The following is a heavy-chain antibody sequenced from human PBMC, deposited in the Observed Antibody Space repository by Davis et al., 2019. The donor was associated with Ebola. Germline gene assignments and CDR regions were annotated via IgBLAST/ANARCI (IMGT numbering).Heavy chain of an antibody. V-gene: IGHV3-9*01. D-gene: IGHD3-22*01. CDR1: GFTFDDYA. CDR3: AKDSYDKAAFDI. Sequence: SLKISCAASGFTFDDYAMHWVRQAPGKGLEWVSGISWNSGSIGYADSVKGRFTISRDNAKNSLYLQMNSLRAEDTALYYCAKDSYDKAAFDIWGQGTMVTVSS. J-gene: IGHJ3*02. CDR2: ISWNSGSI.